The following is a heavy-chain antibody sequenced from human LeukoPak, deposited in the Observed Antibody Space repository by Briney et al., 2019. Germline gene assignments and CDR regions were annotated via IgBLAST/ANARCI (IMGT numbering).Heavy chain of an antibody. CDR2: VDPEDGET. CDR3: ATKSFWTDFDY. Sequence: ASVKISCKVSGYTFTDYYMHWVQQAPGKGLEWMGLVDPEDGETIYAEKCQGRVTITADTSTDTAYMELSSLRSEDTTVYYCATKSFWTDFDYWGQGTLVTVSS. J-gene: IGHJ4*02. D-gene: IGHD3/OR15-3a*01. CDR1: GYTFTDYY. V-gene: IGHV1-69-2*01.